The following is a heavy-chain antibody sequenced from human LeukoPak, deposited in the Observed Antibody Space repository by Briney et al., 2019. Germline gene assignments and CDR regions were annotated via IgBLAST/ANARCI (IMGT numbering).Heavy chain of an antibody. Sequence: TGGCLSLSCAASGFTVSSKYMSWVRLAPGKGLEWVSVIYSGGSTYYADSVKGRFTISRDNSKNTLYLQMNSLRAEDTAVYYCARGCSSTSCYGFDYWGQGTLVTVYS. V-gene: IGHV3-53*01. D-gene: IGHD2-2*01. CDR2: IYSGGST. CDR1: GFTVSSKY. CDR3: ARGCSSTSCYGFDY. J-gene: IGHJ4*02.